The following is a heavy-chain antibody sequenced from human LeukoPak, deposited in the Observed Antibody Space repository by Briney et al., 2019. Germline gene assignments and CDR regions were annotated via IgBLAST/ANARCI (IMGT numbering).Heavy chain of an antibody. D-gene: IGHD3-10*01. CDR2: ISDSGDNI. J-gene: IGHJ6*02. CDR1: GFTFSSYA. CDR3: AKVPYSDYGSGRPPFMDA. Sequence: PGGSLRLSCAASGFTFSSYAMSWVRQAPGKGLDWVATISDSGDNIYYADSVEGRFTISRDNSKNTLYLQMNSLRDEDTAIYYCAKVPYSDYGSGRPPFMDAWGQGTTVAISS. V-gene: IGHV3-23*01.